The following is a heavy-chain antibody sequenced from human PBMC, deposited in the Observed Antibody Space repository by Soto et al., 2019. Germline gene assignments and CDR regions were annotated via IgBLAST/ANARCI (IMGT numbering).Heavy chain of an antibody. V-gene: IGHV3-9*01. CDR2: ISWNSGSI. CDR1: GFTLDDYA. J-gene: IGHJ4*02. CDR3: AKDISYDYYDSSGSRGYFDY. D-gene: IGHD3-22*01. Sequence: GGSLRLSCAASGFTLDDYAIHWVRQAPGKGLEWDSGISWNSGSIGYADSVKGRFTISRDNAKNSLYLQMNSLRAEDTALYYCAKDISYDYYDSSGSRGYFDYWGQGTLVTVS.